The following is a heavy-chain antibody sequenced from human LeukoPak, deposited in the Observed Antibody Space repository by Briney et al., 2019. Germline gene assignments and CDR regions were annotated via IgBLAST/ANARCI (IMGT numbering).Heavy chain of an antibody. CDR2: ISAYNGNT. V-gene: IGHV1-18*01. CDR1: GYTFTSYG. D-gene: IGHD3-10*01. Sequence: ASVKVSCKASGYTFTSYGISWVRQAPGQGREWMGWISAYNGNTNYAQKLQGRVTMTTDTSTSTAYMELRSLRSGDTAVYYCARDSADYYYYGMDVWGQGTTVTVSS. CDR3: ARDSADYYYYGMDV. J-gene: IGHJ6*02.